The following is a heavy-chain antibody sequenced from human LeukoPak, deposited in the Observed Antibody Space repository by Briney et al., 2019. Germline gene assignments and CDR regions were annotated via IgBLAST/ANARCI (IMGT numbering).Heavy chain of an antibody. CDR1: GGSFSGYY. D-gene: IGHD6-13*01. V-gene: IGHV4-34*01. CDR3: ARVVRLYYYYYYMDV. J-gene: IGHJ6*03. CDR2: INHSGST. Sequence: SETLSLTCAVYGGSFSGYYWSWIRQPPGKGLKWIGEINHSGSTNYNPSLKSRVTISVDTSKNQFSLKLSSVTAADTAVYYCARVVRLYYYYYYMDVWGKRTTVTVSS.